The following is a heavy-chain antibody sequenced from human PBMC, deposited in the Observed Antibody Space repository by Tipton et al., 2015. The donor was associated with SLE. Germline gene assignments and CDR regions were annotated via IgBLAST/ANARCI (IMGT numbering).Heavy chain of an antibody. CDR2: IDHTGST. CDR3: ARGLFGWELPY. CDR1: GGSLNTTDYY. V-gene: IGHV4-34*01. Sequence: LRLSCTVSGGSLNTTDYYWSWIRQPPGKGLEWIGEIDHTGSTNYNPSLKSRVTISVDTSANQFSLKLSSVTAADTAVYYCARGLFGWELPYWGQGTLVTVSS. D-gene: IGHD1-26*01. J-gene: IGHJ4*02.